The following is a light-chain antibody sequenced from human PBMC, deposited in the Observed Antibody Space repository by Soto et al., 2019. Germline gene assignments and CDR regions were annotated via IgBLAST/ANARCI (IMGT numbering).Light chain of an antibody. CDR1: DNIAPW. V-gene: IGKV1-5*03. J-gene: IGKJ1*01. CDR3: QHYNSYSEA. CDR2: KAA. Sequence: DIKMTQSPSTLSAYVGDRVAITCRASDNIAPWVAWYQQKPGKAPKLLIYKAANLADEVPSRFAGSGSGTDFTLTITRLQPDDFATYYCQHYNSYSEAFGQGTKV.